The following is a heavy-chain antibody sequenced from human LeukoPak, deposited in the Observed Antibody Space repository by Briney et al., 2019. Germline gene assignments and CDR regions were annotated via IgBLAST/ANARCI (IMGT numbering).Heavy chain of an antibody. CDR3: ARDFSTGYYNYGMDV. Sequence: GGSLRLSCAASGFTFSSYSMNWVRQAPGKGLEWVSSISSSSSYIYYADSVKGRFTISRDNAKNSLYLQMNSLRAEDTAVYYCARDFSTGYYNYGMDVWGQGTTVTVSS. J-gene: IGHJ6*02. D-gene: IGHD3-3*01. CDR2: ISSSSSYI. V-gene: IGHV3-21*01. CDR1: GFTFSSYS.